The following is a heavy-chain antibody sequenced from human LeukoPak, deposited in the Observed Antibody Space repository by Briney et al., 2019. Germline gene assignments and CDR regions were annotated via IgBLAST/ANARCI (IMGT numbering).Heavy chain of an antibody. CDR1: GGSFSGYY. V-gene: IGHV4-34*01. J-gene: IGHJ4*02. D-gene: IGHD1-26*01. CDR2: INHSGST. Sequence: PSETLSLTCAVYGGSFSGYYWSWIRQPPGKGLEWIGEINHSGSTNYNPSLKSRVTISVDTSKNQFSLKLSSVTAADTAVYYCASRCWYSGSYYWGQGTLVTVSS. CDR3: ASRCWYSGSYY.